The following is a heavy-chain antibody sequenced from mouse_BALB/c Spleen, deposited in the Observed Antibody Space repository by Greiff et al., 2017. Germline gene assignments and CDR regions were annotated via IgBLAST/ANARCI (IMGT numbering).Heavy chain of an antibody. CDR2: IRNKANGYTT. D-gene: IGHD2-3*01. V-gene: IGHV7-3*02. Sequence: EVQGVESGGGLVQPGGSLRLSCATSGFTFTDYYMSWVRQPPGKALEWLGFIRNKANGYTTEYSASVKGRFTISRDNSQSILYLQMNTLRAEDSATYYCARERYDGYYAYFDVWGAGTTVTVSS. CDR3: ARERYDGYYAYFDV. J-gene: IGHJ1*01. CDR1: GFTFTDYY.